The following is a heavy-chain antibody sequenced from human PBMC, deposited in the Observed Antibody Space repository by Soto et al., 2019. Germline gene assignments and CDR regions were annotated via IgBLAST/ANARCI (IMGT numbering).Heavy chain of an antibody. Sequence: GESLKTSCKGSGYSFTSYWISWVRQMPGKGLEWMGKIDPRDSYTNYSPSFQGHVTISVDKSISTAYLQWSSLKASDTAMYYCARPSDYVWGSYRFVAFDIWGQGTMVTVSS. J-gene: IGHJ3*02. D-gene: IGHD3-16*02. CDR2: IDPRDSYT. CDR1: GYSFTSYW. V-gene: IGHV5-10-1*01. CDR3: ARPSDYVWGSYRFVAFDI.